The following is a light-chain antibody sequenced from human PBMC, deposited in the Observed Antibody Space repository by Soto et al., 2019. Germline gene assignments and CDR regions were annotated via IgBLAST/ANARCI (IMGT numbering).Light chain of an antibody. CDR1: SSVVGGYNY. Sequence: QSALTQPASVSGSPGQSITISCTGTSSVVGGYNYVSWYQRHPGKAPKLMIYDVSYRPSGVSDRFSGSKSGNTASLTISGLQSEDEADYYCDSYTSGSSYVFGTGTKVTVL. CDR3: DSYTSGSSYV. CDR2: DVS. J-gene: IGLJ1*01. V-gene: IGLV2-14*01.